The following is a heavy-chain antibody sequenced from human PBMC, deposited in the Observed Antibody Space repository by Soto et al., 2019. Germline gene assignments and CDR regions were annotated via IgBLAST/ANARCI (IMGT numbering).Heavy chain of an antibody. D-gene: IGHD4-17*01. J-gene: IGHJ1*01. Sequence: SETLSLTCTVSGGSISSGGYYWSWIRQHPGKGLEWIGYIYYSGSTYYNPSLKSRVTISVDTSKNQFSLKLSSVTAADTAVYYCVNHYGDSLEYFQHWGQGTLVTVSS. CDR1: GGSISSGGYY. CDR3: VNHYGDSLEYFQH. CDR2: IYYSGST. V-gene: IGHV4-31*03.